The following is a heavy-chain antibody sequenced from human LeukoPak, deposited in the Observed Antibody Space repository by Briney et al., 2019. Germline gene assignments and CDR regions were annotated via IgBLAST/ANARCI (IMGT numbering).Heavy chain of an antibody. CDR1: GYPFTSSW. CDR3: ARLNGFGELLEQLAFDI. D-gene: IGHD3-10*01. Sequence: GESLKISCKGSGYPFTSSWIAWVRQMPGKSLEWMGIIYLGDSETRYSPSFQGQVTISADKSISTAYLQWSSLTAPDTAMYYCARLNGFGELLEQLAFDIWGQGTMVTVSS. J-gene: IGHJ3*02. CDR2: IYLGDSET. V-gene: IGHV5-51*01.